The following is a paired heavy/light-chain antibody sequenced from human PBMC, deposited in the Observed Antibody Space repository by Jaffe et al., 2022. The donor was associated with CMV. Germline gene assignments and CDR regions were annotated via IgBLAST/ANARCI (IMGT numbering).Heavy chain of an antibody. D-gene: IGHD6-6*01. CDR2: IYYSGST. V-gene: IGHV4-59*01. Sequence: QVQLQESGPGLVKPSETLSLTCTVSGGSISSYYWSWIRQPPGKGLEWIGYIYYSGSTNYNPSLKSRVTISVDTSKNQFSLKLSSVTAADTAVYYCARDQGYSSSSGPSYYYYGMDVWGQGTTVTVSS. CDR1: GGSISSYY. CDR3: ARDQGYSSSSGPSYYYYGMDV. J-gene: IGHJ6*02.
Light chain of an antibody. CDR1: SSNIGSNY. CDR2: RNN. CDR3: AAWDDSLSGQRV. Sequence: QSVLTQPPSASGTPGQRVTISCSGSSSNIGSNYVYWYQQLPGTAPKLLIYRNNQRPSGVPDRFSGSKSGTSASLAISGLRSEDEADYYCAAWDDSLSGQRVFGGGTKLTVL. J-gene: IGLJ3*02. V-gene: IGLV1-47*01.